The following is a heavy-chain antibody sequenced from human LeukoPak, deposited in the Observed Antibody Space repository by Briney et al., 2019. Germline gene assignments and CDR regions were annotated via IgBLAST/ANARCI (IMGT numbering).Heavy chain of an antibody. V-gene: IGHV4-30-4*01. J-gene: IGHJ4*02. D-gene: IGHD3-10*01. CDR3: ARGNNYGSFNDF. CDR2: IYYSGST. CDR1: GGSISSGDYY. Sequence: SETLSLTCTVSGGSISSGDYYWSWIRQPPGKGLEWIGYIYYSGSTYYNPSLKSRVTISVDMSKNQFSLRLSSVTAADTAVYYCARGNNYGSFNDFWGQGTLVTVSS.